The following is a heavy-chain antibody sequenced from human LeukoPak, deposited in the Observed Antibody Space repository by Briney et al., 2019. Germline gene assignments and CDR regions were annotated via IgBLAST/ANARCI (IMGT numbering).Heavy chain of an antibody. CDR1: GGSFSGYY. J-gene: IGHJ4*02. D-gene: IGHD6-19*01. Sequence: SETLSLTCAVYGGSFSGYYWSWIRQPPGKGLEWIGEINHSGSTNYNPSLKSRVTISVDTSKNQFSLKLSSVTAADTAVYYCARDGPYSSGWYGGFGYWGQGTLVTVSS. CDR3: ARDGPYSSGWYGGFGY. V-gene: IGHV4-34*01. CDR2: INHSGST.